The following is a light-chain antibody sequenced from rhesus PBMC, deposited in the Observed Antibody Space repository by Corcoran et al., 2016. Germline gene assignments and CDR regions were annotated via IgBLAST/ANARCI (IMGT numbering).Light chain of an antibody. V-gene: IGKV1-33*02. Sequence: DIQMSQSPSSLSASVGDKVTITCRASQDISNALAWYQQKPGKAPKLLIYAASSLGSGVPSRVSGSRSGTDVTLPVSSLQPEHYATYCCQQGYSTPHSFGQGTKVEI. CDR2: AAS. CDR1: QDISNA. CDR3: QQGYSTPHS. J-gene: IGKJ2*01.